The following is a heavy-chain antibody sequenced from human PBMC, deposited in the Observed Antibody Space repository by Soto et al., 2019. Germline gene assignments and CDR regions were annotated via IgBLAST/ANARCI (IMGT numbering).Heavy chain of an antibody. CDR2: VNPGNGTT. J-gene: IGHJ4*02. CDR3: ARDTYANFDY. Sequence: ASVKVSCKASGYTFTAYYMHWVRQAPGQGLEWMGWVNPGNGTTSFAQKFQGRVTMTRDTSISTAYMELSELRSDDTAMYHCARDTYANFDYWGQGTLVTVSS. V-gene: IGHV1-2*02. D-gene: IGHD2-8*01. CDR1: GYTFTAYY.